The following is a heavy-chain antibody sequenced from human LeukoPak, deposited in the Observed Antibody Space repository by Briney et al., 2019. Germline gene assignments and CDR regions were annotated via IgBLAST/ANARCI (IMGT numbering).Heavy chain of an antibody. Sequence: ASVKLSCKASGYTFTSYGISWVREAPGQGLEWMGWISAYNGNTNYAQKLQGRVTMTTDTSTSTAYMELRSLRSDGTAVYYCARDRTRYCSGGSCYSENWFDPWGQGTLVTVSS. CDR1: GYTFTSYG. J-gene: IGHJ5*02. CDR3: ARDRTRYCSGGSCYSENWFDP. D-gene: IGHD2-15*01. CDR2: ISAYNGNT. V-gene: IGHV1-18*01.